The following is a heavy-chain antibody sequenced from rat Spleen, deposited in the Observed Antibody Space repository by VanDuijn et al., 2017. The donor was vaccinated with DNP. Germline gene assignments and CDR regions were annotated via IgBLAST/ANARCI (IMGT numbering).Heavy chain of an antibody. J-gene: IGHJ2*01. D-gene: IGHD1-11*01. CDR2: ISTSGGST. Sequence: EVQLVESGGGLVQPGRSLKLSCAASGFTFSNYDMAWVRQAPTKGLEWVASISTSGGSTYYRDSVKGRFTVSRDNAKSTLYLQMDSLRSEDTATYYCARLNNGGFDYWGQGVMVTVSS. CDR3: ARLNNGGFDY. V-gene: IGHV5-25*01. CDR1: GFTFSNYD.